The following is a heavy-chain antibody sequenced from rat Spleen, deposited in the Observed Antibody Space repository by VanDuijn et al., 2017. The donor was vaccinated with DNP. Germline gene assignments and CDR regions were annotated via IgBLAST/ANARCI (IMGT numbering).Heavy chain of an antibody. CDR1: GFTFSTAW. CDR3: AWEGPFAY. V-gene: IGHV6-6*01. Sequence: EVQVLESGGGLVQPGNSLKLSCATSGFTFSTAWMYWYRQFPEKRLEWVARIKAKSNNYATDYTESVKGRFTISRDDSKSSIYLQMNNLKEEDTAIVYCAWEGPFAYWGKGSLVTVSS. D-gene: IGHD1-11*01. CDR2: IKAKSNNYAT. J-gene: IGHJ3*01.